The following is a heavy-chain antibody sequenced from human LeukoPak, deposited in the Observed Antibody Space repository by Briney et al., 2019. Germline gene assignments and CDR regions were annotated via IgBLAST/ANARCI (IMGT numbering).Heavy chain of an antibody. D-gene: IGHD1-1*01. J-gene: IGHJ4*02. CDR1: GFTVSSNY. CDR2: IYSGGST. V-gene: IGHV3-53*05. CDR3: VRDYNWGFDC. Sequence: GGSLSLSCAATGFTVSSNYMSWVRQAPGEGLEWVSVIYSGGSTYYADSVKGRFTISRDNSKNNVCLQMYSLRVEDTSIYYCVRDYNWGFDCWGQGPVVTVSS.